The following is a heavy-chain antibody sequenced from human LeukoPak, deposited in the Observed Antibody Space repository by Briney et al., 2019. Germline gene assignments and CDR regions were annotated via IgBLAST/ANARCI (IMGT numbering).Heavy chain of an antibody. D-gene: IGHD3-10*01. CDR3: AREQAGGGLTVFDP. J-gene: IGHJ5*02. CDR1: GYTFTGYY. Sequence: ASVKVSCKASGYTFTGYYMHWVRQAPGQGLEWMGWINPNSGGTNYAQKFQGRVTMTRDTSISTAYMELSRLRSDDTAVYYCAREQAGGGLTVFDPWGQGTLVTVSS. CDR2: INPNSGGT. V-gene: IGHV1-2*02.